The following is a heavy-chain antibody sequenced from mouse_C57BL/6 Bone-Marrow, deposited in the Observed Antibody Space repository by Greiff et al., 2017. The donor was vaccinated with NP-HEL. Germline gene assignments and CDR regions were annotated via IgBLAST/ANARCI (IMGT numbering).Heavy chain of an antibody. D-gene: IGHD2-10*01. J-gene: IGHJ4*01. V-gene: IGHV1-54*01. CDR1: GYAFTNYL. CDR2: INPGSGGT. Sequence: QVQLHQSGAELVRPGTSVKVSCKASGYAFTNYLIEWVKQRPGQGLEWIGVINPGSGGTNYNEKFKGKATLTADKSSSTAYMQLSSLTSEDSAVYFCARCPSYYGNTYAMDYWGQGTSVTVSS. CDR3: ARCPSYYGNTYAMDY.